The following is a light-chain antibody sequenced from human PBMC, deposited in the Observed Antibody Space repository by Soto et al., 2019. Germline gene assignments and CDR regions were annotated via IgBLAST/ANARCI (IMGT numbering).Light chain of an antibody. Sequence: QSALTQPASVSGSPGQSVTISCTGTSSDVGAYKYVSWYQKHPGKAPKLMIYGVSNGPSGISNRFSGSKSGNTAFLTISGLQPEDEADYYCSSFTGPTTLDVFGTGTKLTVL. V-gene: IGLV2-14*03. CDR1: SSDVGAYKY. CDR2: GVS. J-gene: IGLJ1*01. CDR3: SSFTGPTTLDV.